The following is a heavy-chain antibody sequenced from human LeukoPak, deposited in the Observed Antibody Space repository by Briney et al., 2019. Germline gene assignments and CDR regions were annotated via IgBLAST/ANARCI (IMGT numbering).Heavy chain of an antibody. CDR1: GDSVSSINGA. CDR2: TYYRSKWFF. J-gene: IGHJ4*02. D-gene: IGHD6-19*01. CDR3: ARDLGTSGWYTFDY. V-gene: IGHV6-1*01. Sequence: SQTLSLTCAISGDSVSSINGAWNWVRPSPSRGLEWLGRTYYRSKWFFDYAVTVQGRITINPVTSKDQFPLLLHSVTPEDTAVYYCARDLGTSGWYTFDYWGQGTLVTVSS.